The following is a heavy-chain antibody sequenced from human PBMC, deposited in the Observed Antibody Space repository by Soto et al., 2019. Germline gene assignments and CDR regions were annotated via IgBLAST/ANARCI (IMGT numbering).Heavy chain of an antibody. CDR2: SYHSGST. J-gene: IGHJ5*02. CDR1: DGSISSGGYS. V-gene: IGHV4-30-2*01. Sequence: PSEPLSLTCAVSDGSISSGGYSWSWIRQPPGKGAEWIGYSYHSGSTYYNPSLKSRVTISVDRPKKQFSLKLSSVTAADTAVYYCARDNYYDSSGYWNWFDPWGQGTLVTSPQ. CDR3: ARDNYYDSSGYWNWFDP. D-gene: IGHD3-22*01.